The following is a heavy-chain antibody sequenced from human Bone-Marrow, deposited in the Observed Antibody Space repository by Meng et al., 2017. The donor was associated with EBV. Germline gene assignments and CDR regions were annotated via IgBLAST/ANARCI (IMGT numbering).Heavy chain of an antibody. CDR3: ARVVAAIDY. CDR1: GGSISSSSYY. V-gene: IGHV4-39*07. J-gene: IGHJ4*02. Sequence: HLQLEESGPGVVKPWESLSLTCTVSGGSISSSSYYWGWIRQPPGKGLEWIGSIYYSGSTYYNPSLKSRVTISVDTSKNQFSLKLSSVTAADTAVYYCARVVAAIDYWGQGTLVTVSS. CDR2: IYYSGST. D-gene: IGHD2-15*01.